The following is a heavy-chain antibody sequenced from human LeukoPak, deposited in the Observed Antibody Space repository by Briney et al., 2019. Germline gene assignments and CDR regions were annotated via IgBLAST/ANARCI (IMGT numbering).Heavy chain of an antibody. V-gene: IGHV3-15*01. Sequence: GGSLRLSCAASVFTFSNAWMSWVRQAPGKGLEWVGRIFNKAHGETTDYGAPVKGRFTISRDDSKNTVYLQMNSLKTEDTGMYYCITYYDGSGDYWGRGTLVAVSS. CDR3: ITYYDGSGDY. CDR1: VFTFSNAW. CDR2: IFNKAHGETT. D-gene: IGHD3-22*01. J-gene: IGHJ4*02.